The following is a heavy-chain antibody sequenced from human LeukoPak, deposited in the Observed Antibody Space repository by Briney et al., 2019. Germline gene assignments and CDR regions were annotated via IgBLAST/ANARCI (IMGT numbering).Heavy chain of an antibody. Sequence: VASVKVSCKASGYTFTGYYMHWVRQAPGQGLEWMGWISAYNGNTNYAQKLQGRVTMTTDTSTSTAYMELRSLRSDDTAVYYCARHGNWNYGSYWGQGTLVTVSS. D-gene: IGHD1-7*01. J-gene: IGHJ4*02. CDR3: ARHGNWNYGSY. V-gene: IGHV1-18*04. CDR1: GYTFTGYY. CDR2: ISAYNGNT.